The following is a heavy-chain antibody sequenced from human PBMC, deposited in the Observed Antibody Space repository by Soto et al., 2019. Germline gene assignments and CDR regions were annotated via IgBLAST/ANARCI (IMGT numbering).Heavy chain of an antibody. CDR2: INPSGGST. CDR1: GYTFTSYY. CDR3: ARDAWAEYCSGGSCYSNYFDY. Sequence: ASVKVSCKASGYTFTSYYMHWVRQAPGQGLEWMGIINPSGGSTSYAQKFQGRVTMTRDTSTSTVYMELSSLRSEDTAVYYCARDAWAEYCSGGSCYSNYFDYWGQGTLVTVSS. D-gene: IGHD2-15*01. J-gene: IGHJ4*02. V-gene: IGHV1-46*03.